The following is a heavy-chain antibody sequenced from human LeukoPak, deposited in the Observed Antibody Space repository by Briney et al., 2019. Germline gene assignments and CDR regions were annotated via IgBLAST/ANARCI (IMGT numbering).Heavy chain of an antibody. V-gene: IGHV3-74*01. Sequence: GGSLRLSCAASGFSFRNYWMHWVRQAPGKGLVWVSRINKDGTNTNYADSVKGRFTISRDNSKNTLYLQMNSLRAEDTAVYYCARVSRGPHPYYYDSSGYMDYWGQGTLVTVSS. CDR1: GFSFRNYW. CDR3: ARVSRGPHPYYYDSSGYMDY. CDR2: INKDGTNT. J-gene: IGHJ4*02. D-gene: IGHD3-22*01.